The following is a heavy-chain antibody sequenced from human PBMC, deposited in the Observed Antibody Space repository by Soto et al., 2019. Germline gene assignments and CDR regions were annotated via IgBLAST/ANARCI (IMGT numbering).Heavy chain of an antibody. Sequence: GGSLRLSCAASGFTFSSYAMSWVRQAPGKGLEWVSAISGSGGSTEYAASVKGRFTMSRDDSKNTAYLHMNSLRAEDTAVYYCAKDPNYSGYDQEAWFDPWGQGTLVTAPQ. J-gene: IGHJ5*02. CDR1: GFTFSSYA. D-gene: IGHD5-12*01. CDR2: ISGSGGST. CDR3: AKDPNYSGYDQEAWFDP. V-gene: IGHV3-23*01.